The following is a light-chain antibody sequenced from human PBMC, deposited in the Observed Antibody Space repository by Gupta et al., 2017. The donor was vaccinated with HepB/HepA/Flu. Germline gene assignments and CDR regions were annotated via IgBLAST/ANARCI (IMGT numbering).Light chain of an antibody. CDR2: KAS. CDR1: QNVNNW. J-gene: IGKJ5*01. V-gene: IGKV1-5*03. Sequence: DIQMTKFPFTLSASVGDRVTITCRASQNVNNWLAWYQQKPGKAPNLLIYKASTLESGVPSRFSGSGSGTEFTLTIISLQPEDFATYYCQQENDSSITFGQGTRLETK. CDR3: QQENDSSIT.